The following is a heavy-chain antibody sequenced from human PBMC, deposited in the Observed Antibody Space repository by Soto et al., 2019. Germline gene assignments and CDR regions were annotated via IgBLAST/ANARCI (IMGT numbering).Heavy chain of an antibody. CDR3: ASGVTGAYARFDP. CDR1: GASVSSSY. Sequence: QVQLQESGPGLVKPSETLSLTCTVSGASVSSSYWSWIRQPPGKGLEFIGYIYYSGRTDYNPSLMSRVTISVATSSNQLSLKLRSVAAADPAVYYCASGVTGAYARFDPWGQGTLVTVSS. J-gene: IGHJ5*02. D-gene: IGHD2-21*02. V-gene: IGHV4-59*08. CDR2: IYYSGRT.